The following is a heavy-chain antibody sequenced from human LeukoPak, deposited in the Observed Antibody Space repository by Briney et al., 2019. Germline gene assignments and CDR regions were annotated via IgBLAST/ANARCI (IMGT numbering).Heavy chain of an antibody. D-gene: IGHD3-9*01. CDR1: GGSISNYY. CDR2: IYYSGST. Sequence: SETLSLTCTVSGGSISNYYWSWIRQPPGKGLEWIGYIYYSGSTDYNPSLKSRVTISVDTSKNQFSLKLSSVTAADTAVYYCARHDWLHPFDPWGLGTLVTVSS. V-gene: IGHV4-59*08. J-gene: IGHJ5*02. CDR3: ARHDWLHPFDP.